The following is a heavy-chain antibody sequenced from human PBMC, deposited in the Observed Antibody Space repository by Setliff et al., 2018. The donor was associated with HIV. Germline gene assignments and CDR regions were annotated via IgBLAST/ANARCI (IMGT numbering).Heavy chain of an antibody. CDR3: ARVSKTYWYSIPRDYYHHMDV. J-gene: IGHJ6*03. Sequence: PSETLSLTCTVSAGSISSSNYYWGWIRQPPGKGLEWIGSIYYSYSSGSTYYNPSLKSRVTISVDTSKNQFSLKLSSVTAAATAGYYCARVSKTYWYSIPRDYYHHMDVWGKGTTVVVSS. CDR2: IYYSYSSGST. V-gene: IGHV4-39*07. CDR1: AGSISSSNYY. D-gene: IGHD2-8*02.